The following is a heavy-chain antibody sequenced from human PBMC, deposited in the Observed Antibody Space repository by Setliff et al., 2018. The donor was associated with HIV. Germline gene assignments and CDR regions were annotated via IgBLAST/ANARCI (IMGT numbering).Heavy chain of an antibody. V-gene: IGHV3-11*01. CDR2: ISSSGTTT. J-gene: IGHJ4*02. D-gene: IGHD1-26*01. CDR1: GFTFSDYY. CDR3: VRDPIEGYPDYFDY. Sequence: GGSLRLSCAGSGSGGSGFTFSDYYMSWVRQAPGKGLEWLSYISSSGTTTYYADSVKGRFTISRDNAKNSVLLQMNSLRPEDTATYYCVRDPIEGYPDYFDYWGQGTLVTVSS.